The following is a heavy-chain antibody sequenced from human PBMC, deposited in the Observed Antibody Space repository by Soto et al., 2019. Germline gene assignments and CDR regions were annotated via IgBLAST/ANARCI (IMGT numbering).Heavy chain of an antibody. V-gene: IGHV4-59*01. CDR2: IFHSGST. CDR3: AKVSGYDSGWRYFDY. Sequence: SETLSLTCNVSGGSISGYYWSWIRQAPGKGLQWIGYIFHSGSTSYNPSLRSRVTISVDTSKNQFSLKVNSVTAADTAVYYCAKVSGYDSGWRYFDYWGQGPLVTVSS. J-gene: IGHJ4*02. CDR1: GGSISGYY. D-gene: IGHD5-18*01.